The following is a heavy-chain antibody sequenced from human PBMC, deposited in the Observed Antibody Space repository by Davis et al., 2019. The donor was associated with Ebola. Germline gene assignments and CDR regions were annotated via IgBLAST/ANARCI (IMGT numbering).Heavy chain of an antibody. CDR2: IYYSGTT. J-gene: IGHJ4*02. CDR3: ARDGVGYGEGLEY. CDR1: GDSVTSYLYY. Sequence: SETLSLTCAVSGDSVTSYLYYWSWLRQPPGKGLEWIGYIYYSGTTNYNPSLKTRGTISLDTSKNQFSLRLTSVTAADTAVYYCARDGVGYGEGLEYWGQGSLVTVSS. D-gene: IGHD4-17*01. V-gene: IGHV4-61*01.